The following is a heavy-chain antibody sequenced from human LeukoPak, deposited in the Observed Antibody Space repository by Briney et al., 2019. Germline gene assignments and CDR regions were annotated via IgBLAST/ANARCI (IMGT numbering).Heavy chain of an antibody. D-gene: IGHD3-22*01. CDR2: INPNSGGT. CDR1: GYPFSGYY. CDR3: ARSIGYYDSSGYHDY. J-gene: IGHJ4*02. V-gene: IGHV1-2*02. Sequence: ASVQVSCKASGYPFSGYYIHWVRQGPGQGLEWLGWINPNSGGTNYAQKFQGRVTMTRDTSISTAYMELSRLGSDDTAVYYCARSIGYYDSSGYHDYWGQGTLVTVSS.